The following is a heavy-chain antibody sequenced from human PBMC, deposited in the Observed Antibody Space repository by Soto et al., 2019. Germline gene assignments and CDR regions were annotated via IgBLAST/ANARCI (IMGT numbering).Heavy chain of an antibody. Sequence: SETLSLTCTVSGGSISSYYWSWIRQPPGKGLEWIGYIYYGGSTNYNPSLKSRVTISVDTSKNQFSLKLSSVTAADTAVYYCARDRGGYYDRYGMDVWGQGTTVTVSS. CDR1: GGSISSYY. CDR2: IYYGGST. V-gene: IGHV4-59*01. CDR3: ARDRGGYYDRYGMDV. D-gene: IGHD3-22*01. J-gene: IGHJ6*02.